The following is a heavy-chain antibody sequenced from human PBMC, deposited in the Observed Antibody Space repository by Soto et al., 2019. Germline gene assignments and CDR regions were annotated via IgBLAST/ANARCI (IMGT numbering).Heavy chain of an antibody. CDR3: ARCDYDILAGYYKGLGY. J-gene: IGHJ4*02. Sequence: PGESLKISCMGSGYSFTSYWIGWVRQMPGKGLEWMGIIYPDDSDTRYSPSVQGQVTISADNSISTAYLQWSSLKAWDTAMYFCARCDYDILAGYYKGLGYWGQGALVTVSS. CDR1: GYSFTSYW. V-gene: IGHV5-51*01. D-gene: IGHD3-9*01. CDR2: IYPDDSDT.